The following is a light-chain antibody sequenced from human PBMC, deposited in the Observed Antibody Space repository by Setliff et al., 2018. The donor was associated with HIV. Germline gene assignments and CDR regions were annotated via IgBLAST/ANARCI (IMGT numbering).Light chain of an antibody. J-gene: IGLJ3*02. CDR3: SSYAGSNNWE. Sequence: QSALAQPPSASGSPGQSVTISCTGTSSDVGTYDYVSWYQQHPGKAPKLMMSEVTKRPSGVPDRFSGSKSGNTASLTVSGLQVEDEADYYCSSYAGSNNWEFGGGTKVTVL. CDR2: EVT. V-gene: IGLV2-8*01. CDR1: SSDVGTYDY.